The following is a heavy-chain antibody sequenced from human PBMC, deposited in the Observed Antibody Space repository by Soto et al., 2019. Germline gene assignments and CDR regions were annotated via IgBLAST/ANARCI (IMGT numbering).Heavy chain of an antibody. CDR1: GFTVSSNY. Sequence: EVQLVESGGGLVQPGGSLRLSCAASGFTVSSNYMSWVRQAPGKGLEWVSVIYSGGSTYYADSVKGRFTISRDNSKNTLYLQMNSLRAEDTAVYYCARDLRDFWSVGYYMDVWGKGTTVTVSS. D-gene: IGHD3-3*01. J-gene: IGHJ6*03. CDR3: ARDLRDFWSVGYYMDV. CDR2: IYSGGST. V-gene: IGHV3-66*01.